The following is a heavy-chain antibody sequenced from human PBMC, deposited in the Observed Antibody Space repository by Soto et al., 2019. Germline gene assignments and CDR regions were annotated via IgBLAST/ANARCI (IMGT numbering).Heavy chain of an antibody. CDR1: GFTFSSSW. CDR2: INSDGSTA. J-gene: IGHJ5*02. Sequence: GGSLRLSCAASGFTFSSSWMHWVRQAPGKGLMWVSHINSDGSTATFADSVKGRFTISRDNAKNTVYLQMNSLRAEDTAVYYCTRDWSYASESWGQGTLVTVSS. CDR3: TRDWSYASES. V-gene: IGHV3-74*01. D-gene: IGHD3-16*01.